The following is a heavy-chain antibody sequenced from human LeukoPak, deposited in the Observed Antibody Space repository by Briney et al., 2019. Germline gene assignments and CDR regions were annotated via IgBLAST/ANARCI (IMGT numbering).Heavy chain of an antibody. CDR1: CGSISSYY. CDR3: ARGDYYDSSGYYLFDY. CDR2: IYYSGST. J-gene: IGHJ4*02. Sequence: SETLSLTCSVSCGSISSYYWSWIRQPPGKGLQWIGYIYYSGSTNYNPSLKSRVTISVDTSKNQFSLKLSSVTAADTAVYYCARGDYYDSSGYYLFDYWGQGTLVTVSS. V-gene: IGHV4-59*01. D-gene: IGHD3-22*01.